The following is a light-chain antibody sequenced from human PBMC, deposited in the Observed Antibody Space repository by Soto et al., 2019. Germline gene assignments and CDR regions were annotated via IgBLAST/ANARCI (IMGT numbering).Light chain of an antibody. J-gene: IGKJ2*01. Sequence: EIVMTQSPATLSVSPGEGATLSCRASQSVGRDLAWYQQKPGQAPRLLIYGASTRATGIPARFTGSGSGTEFTLSISRLEPEDFAVYHCQQFGSLPYTFGQGTKLEI. CDR1: QSVGRD. V-gene: IGKV3-15*01. CDR3: QQFGSLPYT. CDR2: GAS.